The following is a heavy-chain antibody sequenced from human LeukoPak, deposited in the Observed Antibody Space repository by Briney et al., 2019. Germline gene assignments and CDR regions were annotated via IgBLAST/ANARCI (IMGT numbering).Heavy chain of an antibody. V-gene: IGHV1-2*02. J-gene: IGHJ4*02. Sequence: GASVKVSFKASGYTFTCYYMHWVRQAPGQGLEWMGWINPNSGGTNYAQKFQGRVTMTRDTSISTAYMELSRLRSDDTAVYYCARVGWESTTFYYFDYWGQGTLVTVSS. CDR1: GYTFTCYY. CDR3: ARVGWESTTFYYFDY. CDR2: INPNSGGT. D-gene: IGHD1-26*01.